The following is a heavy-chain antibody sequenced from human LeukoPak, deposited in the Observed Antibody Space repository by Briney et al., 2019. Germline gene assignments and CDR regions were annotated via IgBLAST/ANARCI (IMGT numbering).Heavy chain of an antibody. CDR2: IIPIFGTA. CDR3: ARVTEVGGFYWFDY. CDR1: GGTFSSYA. J-gene: IGHJ4*02. V-gene: IGHV1-69*01. Sequence: GASVKVSCKASGGTFSSYAISWVRQAPGQGLEWMGGIIPIFGTANYAQKFQGRVTITADESTSTAYMELSSLRSEDTAVYYCARVTEVGGFYWFDYWGQGTLVTVSS. D-gene: IGHD3-16*01.